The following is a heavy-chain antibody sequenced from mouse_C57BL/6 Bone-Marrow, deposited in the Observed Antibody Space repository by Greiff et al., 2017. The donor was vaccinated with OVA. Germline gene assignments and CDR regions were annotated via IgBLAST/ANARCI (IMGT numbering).Heavy chain of an antibody. CDR2: IWTGGGT. CDR3: ARNVAVVAPGYWYFDV. CDR1: GFSLTSYA. D-gene: IGHD1-1*01. V-gene: IGHV2-9-1*01. J-gene: IGHJ1*03. Sequence: QVQLKQSGPGLVAPSQSLSITCTVSGFSLTSYAISWVRQPPGKGLEWLGVIWTGGGTNYNSALKSRLSISKDNSKSQVFLKMNSLQTDDTARYYCARNVAVVAPGYWYFDVWGTGTTVTVSS.